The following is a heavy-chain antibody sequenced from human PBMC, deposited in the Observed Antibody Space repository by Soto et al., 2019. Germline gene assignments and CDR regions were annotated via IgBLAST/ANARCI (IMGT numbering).Heavy chain of an antibody. D-gene: IGHD3-3*01. Sequence: QVQLVQSGAEVKKPGSSVKVSCKASGGTFSSYAISWVRQAPGQGLEWMGGLIPIFGTANYAQKFQGRVTITADESRRPAYMELGSLRSEDTAVYYCARYGLRFLEGTTTGGWFDPWGQGTLVTVSS. CDR1: GGTFSSYA. V-gene: IGHV1-69*01. CDR3: ARYGLRFLEGTTTGGWFDP. J-gene: IGHJ5*02. CDR2: LIPIFGTA.